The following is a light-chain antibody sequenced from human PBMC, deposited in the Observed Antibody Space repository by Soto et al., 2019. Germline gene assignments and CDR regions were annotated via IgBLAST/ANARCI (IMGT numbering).Light chain of an antibody. V-gene: IGKV1-5*03. J-gene: IGKJ4*01. CDR1: QTISSW. CDR2: KAS. CDR3: QQRNNWPL. Sequence: DIQMTQSPSTLSGSVGDRVTITCRASQTISSWLAWCQQKPGKAPKLLIYKASTLKSGVPSRFSGSGYGTEFTLTISSLQPEDSAVYYCQQRNNWPLFGGGTKVDIK.